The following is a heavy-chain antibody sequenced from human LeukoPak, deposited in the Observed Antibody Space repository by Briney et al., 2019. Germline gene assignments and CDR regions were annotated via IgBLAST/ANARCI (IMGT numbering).Heavy chain of an antibody. Sequence: PETLCLTCAVYGGSFSGYYWIWIRQPPGKGLEWIGEINHSGSTNYNPSLKSRVTISVDTSKNQFSLKLSSVTAADTAVYYCATHGGYCSGGSCPKGYYYYMDVWGKGTAVSVSS. CDR3: ATHGGYCSGGSCPKGYYYYMDV. CDR1: GGSFSGYY. D-gene: IGHD2-15*01. J-gene: IGHJ6*03. V-gene: IGHV4-34*01. CDR2: INHSGST.